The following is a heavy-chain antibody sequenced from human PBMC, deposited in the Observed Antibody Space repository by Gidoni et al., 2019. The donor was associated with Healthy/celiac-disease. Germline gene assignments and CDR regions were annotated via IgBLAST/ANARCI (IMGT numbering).Heavy chain of an antibody. J-gene: IGHJ3*02. CDR3: ARVYDYVWGSYRLSDAFDI. V-gene: IGHV4-61*02. CDR1: GGSISSGSYY. Sequence: QVQLQESGPGLVKPSQTLSLTCTVSGGSISSGSYYGSWIRQPAGKGLEWIGRIYTSGSTNYHPSLKSRVTISVDTSKNQFSLKLSSVTAADTAVYYCARVYDYVWGSYRLSDAFDIWGQGTMVTVSS. D-gene: IGHD3-16*02. CDR2: IYTSGST.